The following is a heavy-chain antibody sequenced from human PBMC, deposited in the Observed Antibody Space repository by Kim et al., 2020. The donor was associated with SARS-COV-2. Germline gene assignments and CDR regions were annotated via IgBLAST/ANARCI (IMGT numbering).Heavy chain of an antibody. D-gene: IGHD3-10*01. Sequence: GGSLRLSCAASGFTFSSYSMNWVRQAPGKGLEWVSSISSSSSYIYYADSVKGRFTICRDNAKNSLYLQMNSLRAEDTAVYYCARDSYYGSGNVDDWGQGTLVTVSS. CDR2: ISSSSSYI. CDR1: GFTFSSYS. V-gene: IGHV3-21*01. CDR3: ARDSYYGSGNVDD. J-gene: IGHJ4*02.